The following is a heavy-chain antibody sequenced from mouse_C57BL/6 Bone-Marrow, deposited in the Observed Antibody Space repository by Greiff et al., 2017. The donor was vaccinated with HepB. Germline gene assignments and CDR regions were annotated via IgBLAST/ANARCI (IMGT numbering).Heavy chain of an antibody. D-gene: IGHD2-4*01. CDR1: GFSLTSYG. CDR3: ARGDYDYDVSFDY. CDR2: IRSGGST. J-gene: IGHJ2*01. V-gene: IGHV2-2*01. Sequence: VQRVESGPGLVQPSQSLSITCTASGFSLTSYGVHWVRQSPGKGLEWVGVIRSGGSTDYNAAFISGLSTSKDNSKNKVFLKMNSLQADDTAIYYCARGDYDYDVSFDYWGQGTTLTVSS.